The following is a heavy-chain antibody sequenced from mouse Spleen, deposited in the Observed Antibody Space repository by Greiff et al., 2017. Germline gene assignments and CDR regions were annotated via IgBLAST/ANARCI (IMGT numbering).Heavy chain of an antibody. Sequence: EVMLVESEGGLVQPGSSMKLSCTASGFTFSDYYMAWVRQVPEKGLEWVANINYDGSSTYYLDSLKSRFIISRDNAKNILYLQMSSLKSEDTATYYCAREGGYGSSYYAMDYWGQGTSVTVSS. CDR1: GFTFSDYY. V-gene: IGHV5-16*01. D-gene: IGHD1-1*01. CDR3: AREGGYGSSYYAMDY. CDR2: INYDGSST. J-gene: IGHJ4*01.